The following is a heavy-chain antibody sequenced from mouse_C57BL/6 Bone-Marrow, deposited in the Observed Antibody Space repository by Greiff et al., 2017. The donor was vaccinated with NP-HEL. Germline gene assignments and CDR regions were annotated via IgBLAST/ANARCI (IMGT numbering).Heavy chain of an antibody. J-gene: IGHJ4*01. CDR3: ARWYYGSSYVVFMDY. D-gene: IGHD1-1*01. Sequence: QVQLQQPGAELVRPGSSVKLSCKASGYTFTSYWMHWVKQRPIQGLEWIGNINPSDSETHYNQKFKDKATLTVDKSSSTAYMQLSSLTSEDSAVYYGARWYYGSSYVVFMDYWGQGTSVTVSS. CDR2: INPSDSET. V-gene: IGHV1-52*01. CDR1: GYTFTSYW.